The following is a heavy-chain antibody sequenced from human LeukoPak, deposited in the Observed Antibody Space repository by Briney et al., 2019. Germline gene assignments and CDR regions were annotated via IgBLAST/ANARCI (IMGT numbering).Heavy chain of an antibody. CDR1: GGSISSYY. CDR3: ATSGESGSYQPYYFDY. D-gene: IGHD1-26*01. V-gene: IGHV4-59*01. CDR2: IYYSGST. Sequence: PSETLSLTCTVSGGSISSYYWSWIRQPPGKGLEWIGYIYYSGSTNYNPSLKSRVTISVDTSKNQFPLKLSSVTAADTAVYYCATSGESGSYQPYYFDYWGQGTLVTVSS. J-gene: IGHJ4*02.